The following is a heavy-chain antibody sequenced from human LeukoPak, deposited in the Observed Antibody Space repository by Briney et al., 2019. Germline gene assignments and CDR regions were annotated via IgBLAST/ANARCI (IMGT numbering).Heavy chain of an antibody. Sequence: SETLSLTCAVYGGSFSGYYWSWIRQPPGKGLEWIGEINHSGSTNYNPSLKSRVTISVDTSKNQFSLKLSSVTAADTAVYYCARGLDNWNPYYYYDMDVWGQGTTVTVSS. CDR1: GGSFSGYY. CDR2: INHSGST. D-gene: IGHD1-20*01. V-gene: IGHV4-34*01. CDR3: ARGLDNWNPYYYYDMDV. J-gene: IGHJ6*02.